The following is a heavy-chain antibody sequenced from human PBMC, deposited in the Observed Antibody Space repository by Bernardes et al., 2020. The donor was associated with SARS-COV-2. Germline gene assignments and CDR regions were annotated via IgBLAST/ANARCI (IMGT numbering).Heavy chain of an antibody. D-gene: IGHD6-13*01. J-gene: IGHJ6*02. CDR1: GVTFRSSS. Sequence: GGSLRLSCEASGVTFRSSSMRWVRQAPGKGLEWLAGISYDGSNICYADSVKGRFTITRDNAMNTLYLQMNSLRVEDTAVYYCARDVTGGTCWSLHSYCYGMDVWGRGTTVTVSS. CDR3: ARDVTGGTCWSLHSYCYGMDV. CDR2: ISYDGSNI. V-gene: IGHV3-30*03.